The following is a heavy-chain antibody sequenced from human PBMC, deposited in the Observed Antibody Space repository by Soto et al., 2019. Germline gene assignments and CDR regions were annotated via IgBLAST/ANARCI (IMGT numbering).Heavy chain of an antibody. Sequence: GGSLRLSCAGSGLTFDNAWMSWVRQAPGKGLEWVGRVNTKAYGETTDYAAPVKGRFAISRDDSKSTLYLQMNSLKTEDTAVYYCVTWIGACHGDCYLAFNHWGQGTLVTVSS. CDR1: GLTFDNAW. J-gene: IGHJ4*02. CDR3: VTWIGACHGDCYLAFNH. V-gene: IGHV3-15*01. CDR2: VNTKAYGETT. D-gene: IGHD2-21*01.